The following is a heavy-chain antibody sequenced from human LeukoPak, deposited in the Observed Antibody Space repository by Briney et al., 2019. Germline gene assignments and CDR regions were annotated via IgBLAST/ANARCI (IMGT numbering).Heavy chain of an antibody. CDR1: GDSISSYY. J-gene: IGHJ4*02. D-gene: IGHD6-19*01. V-gene: IGHV4-59*01. CDR2: IYYSGST. CDR3: ARGQISGWNAYYFDY. Sequence: SETLSLTCTVSGDSISSYYWTWIRQPPGKGLEWIGSIYYSGSTNYNSSLKSRVTISLDTSKNQFSLRLNSVTAADTAVYYRARGQISGWNAYYFDYWGQGTLVTVSS.